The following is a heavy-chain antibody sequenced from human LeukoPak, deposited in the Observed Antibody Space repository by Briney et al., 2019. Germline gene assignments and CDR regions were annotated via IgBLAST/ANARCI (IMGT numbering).Heavy chain of an antibody. D-gene: IGHD3-22*01. V-gene: IGHV3-23*01. CDR2: ISGSGGNT. J-gene: IGHJ3*02. CDR3: AKGELWDSSGYDAFDI. CDR1: GFTFSSYG. Sequence: GGSLGLSCAASGFTFSSYGMHWVRQAPGKGLEWVSAISGSGGNTYYAGSVKGRFTISRDSSKNTLYLQMKSLRAEDTAVYYCAKGELWDSSGYDAFDIWGQGTMVTVSS.